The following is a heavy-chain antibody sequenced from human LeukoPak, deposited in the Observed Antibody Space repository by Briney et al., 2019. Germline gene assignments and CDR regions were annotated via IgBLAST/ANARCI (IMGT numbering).Heavy chain of an antibody. V-gene: IGHV3-21*01. Sequence: GGSLRLSCAASGFTFSSYSMNWVRQAPGKGLEWVSSISSSSSYIYYADSVKGRFTISRDNAKNSLYLQMNSLRAEDTAVYYCAAVVAGDAFDIWGQGTMVTVSS. CDR1: GFTFSSYS. J-gene: IGHJ3*02. CDR2: ISSSSSYI. D-gene: IGHD2-15*01. CDR3: AAVVAGDAFDI.